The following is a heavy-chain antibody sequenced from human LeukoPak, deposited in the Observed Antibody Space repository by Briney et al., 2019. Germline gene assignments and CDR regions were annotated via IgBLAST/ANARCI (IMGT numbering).Heavy chain of an antibody. Sequence: SETLSLTCTVSGGSISSYYWSWIRQPPGKGLEWIGYIYYSGSTNYNPSLKSRVTISVDTSKNQFSLKLSSVTAADTAVYYCARKSRPNWNYAYYYMDVWGKGTTVTVSS. CDR1: GGSISSYY. J-gene: IGHJ6*03. CDR3: ARKSRPNWNYAYYYMDV. V-gene: IGHV4-59*01. CDR2: IYYSGST. D-gene: IGHD1-1*01.